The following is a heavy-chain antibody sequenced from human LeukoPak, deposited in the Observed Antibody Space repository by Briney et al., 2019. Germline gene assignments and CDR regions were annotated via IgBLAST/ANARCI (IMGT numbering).Heavy chain of an antibody. CDR2: ISSSSSYI. J-gene: IGHJ5*02. V-gene: IGHV3-21*01. D-gene: IGHD3-3*01. CDR1: GFTFSSYS. CDR3: ARNPVSGGFNWFDP. Sequence: GGSLRLSCAASGFTFSSYSMNWVRQAPGKGLEWVSSISSSSSYIYYADSVKGRFTISRDNAKNSLYLQMNSLRAEDTAVYYCARNPVSGGFNWFDPWGQGTLVTVSS.